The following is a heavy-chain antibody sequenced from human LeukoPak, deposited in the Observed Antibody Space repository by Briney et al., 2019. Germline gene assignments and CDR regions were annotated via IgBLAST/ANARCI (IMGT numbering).Heavy chain of an antibody. V-gene: IGHV1-2*02. J-gene: IGHJ4*02. CDR3: ASADYDYVWGSYRPLHY. CDR1: GYTFTGYY. D-gene: IGHD3-16*02. CDR2: INPNSGGT. Sequence: ASVKVSCKASGYTFTGYYMHWVRQAPGQGLEWMGWINPNSGGTNYAQKFQGRVTMTRDTSISTAYMELSRLRSDDTAVYYCASADYDYVWGSYRPLHYWGQGTLVTVSS.